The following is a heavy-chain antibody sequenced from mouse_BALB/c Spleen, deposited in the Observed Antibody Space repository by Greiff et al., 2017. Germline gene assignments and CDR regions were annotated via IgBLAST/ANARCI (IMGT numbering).Heavy chain of an antibody. V-gene: IGHV1S127*01. Sequence: QVQLQQSGPELVKPGASVKMSCKASGYTFTSYWMHWVKQRPGQGLEWIGMIDPSNSETRLNQKFKDKATLNVDKSSNTAYMQLSSLTSEDSAVYYCAREEYYRYDAWFAYWGQGTLVTVSA. J-gene: IGHJ3*01. D-gene: IGHD2-14*01. CDR1: GYTFTSYW. CDR3: AREEYYRYDAWFAY. CDR2: IDPSNSET.